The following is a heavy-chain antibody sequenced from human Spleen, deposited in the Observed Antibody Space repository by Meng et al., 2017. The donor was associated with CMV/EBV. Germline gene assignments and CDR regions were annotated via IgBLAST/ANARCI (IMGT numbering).Heavy chain of an antibody. CDR1: GFTFSNYW. D-gene: IGHD3-10*01. V-gene: IGHV3-21*04. CDR3: AKGGVRGVISPF. Sequence: GESLKISCVASGFTFSNYWMSWVRQAPGKGLEWVSSISSSSSYIYYADSVKGRFTISRDNSKNTLYLQMNSLRAEDTAVYYCAKGGVRGVISPFWGQGTLVTVSS. CDR2: ISSSSSYI. J-gene: IGHJ4*02.